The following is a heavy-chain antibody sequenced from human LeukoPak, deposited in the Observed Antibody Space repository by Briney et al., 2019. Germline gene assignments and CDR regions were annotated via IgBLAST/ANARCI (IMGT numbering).Heavy chain of an antibody. V-gene: IGHV4-59*01. CDR2: IYYSGST. CDR3: AREGAAAGMFYYYYGMDV. J-gene: IGHJ6*02. D-gene: IGHD6-13*01. Sequence: PSETLSLTCTVSGGSISSYYWSWIRQPPRKGLEWIGYIYYSGSTNYNPSLKSRVTISVDTSKNQFSLKLSSVTAADTAVYYCAREGAAAGMFYYYYGMDVWGQGTTVTVSS. CDR1: GGSISSYY.